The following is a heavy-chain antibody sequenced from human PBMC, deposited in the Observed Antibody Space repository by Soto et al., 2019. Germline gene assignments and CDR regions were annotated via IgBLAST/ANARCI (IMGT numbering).Heavy chain of an antibody. Sequence: QVQLQESGPGLVKPSQTLSLTCAVSGGSISSGGYYWSWIRQHPGKGLEWIGYIYYSGSTYYNPSIKSRVTISVDTAKNQFSLKLSSVTEAVTAVYYCASGITMVRGDHYYYYGMDVWGQGTTVTVSS. CDR3: ASGITMVRGDHYYYYGMDV. D-gene: IGHD3-10*01. CDR1: GGSISSGGYY. CDR2: IYYSGST. V-gene: IGHV4-31*11. J-gene: IGHJ6*02.